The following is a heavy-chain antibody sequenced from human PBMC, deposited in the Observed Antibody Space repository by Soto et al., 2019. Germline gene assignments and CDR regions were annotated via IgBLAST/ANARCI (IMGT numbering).Heavy chain of an antibody. CDR2: IYYTGST. CDR1: GGSISSGDYY. J-gene: IGHJ4*02. CDR3: ARAFDDSSGYYGGLGY. D-gene: IGHD3-22*01. V-gene: IGHV4-30-4*01. Sequence: SETLSLTCTVSGGSISSGDYYWSWIRQPPGKGLEWIGYIYYTGSTYYNPSLKGRLTISVDTSKNQLSLQLSSVTAADTAVYYCARAFDDSSGYYGGLGYWGQGTLVTVSS.